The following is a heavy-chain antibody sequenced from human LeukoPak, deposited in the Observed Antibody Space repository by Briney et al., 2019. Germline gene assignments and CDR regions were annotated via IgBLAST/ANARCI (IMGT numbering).Heavy chain of an antibody. Sequence: GASVKVSCKASGYTFTSYGISWVRQAPGQGLEWMGWISAYNGNTNYAQKLQGRVTMTRDTSISTAYMELSRLRSDDTAVYYCARGPRVVPAAKEEGYYYYMDVWGKGTTVTVSS. CDR1: GYTFTSYG. CDR3: ARGPRVVPAAKEEGYYYYMDV. V-gene: IGHV1-18*01. CDR2: ISAYNGNT. J-gene: IGHJ6*03. D-gene: IGHD2-2*01.